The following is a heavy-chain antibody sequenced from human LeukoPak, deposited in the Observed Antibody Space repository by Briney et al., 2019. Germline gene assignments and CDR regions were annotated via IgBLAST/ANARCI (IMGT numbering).Heavy chain of an antibody. CDR1: GFTVSSNY. J-gene: IGHJ6*02. D-gene: IGHD3-3*01. CDR2: IYSGGST. V-gene: IGHV3-66*01. CDR3: ARSPRLYDFWSSGNRDYYYYGMDV. Sequence: PGGSLRLSCAASGFTVSSNYMSWVRQAPGKGLEWVSVIYSGGSTYYADSVKGRFTISRDNSKNTLYLQVNSLRAEDTAVYYCARSPRLYDFWSSGNRDYYYYGMDVWGQGTTVTVSS.